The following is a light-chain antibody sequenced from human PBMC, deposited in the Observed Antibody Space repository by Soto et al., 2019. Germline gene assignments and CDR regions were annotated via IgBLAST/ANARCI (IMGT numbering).Light chain of an antibody. CDR3: QQRSNWPSIT. CDR2: AAS. V-gene: IGKV3D-20*02. Sequence: EIVFTQSPGTLSLSTGERATLSCRASRSFASSYLAWYQQRPGQAPRLLIYAASNRATGIPDRFSGSGSGTDFTLTINRLEAEDFAVYYCQQRSNWPSITFGQGTRLEIK. J-gene: IGKJ5*01. CDR1: RSFASSY.